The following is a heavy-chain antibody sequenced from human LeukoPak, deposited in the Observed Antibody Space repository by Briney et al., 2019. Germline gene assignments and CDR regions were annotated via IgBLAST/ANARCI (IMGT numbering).Heavy chain of an antibody. J-gene: IGHJ4*02. CDR3: APKYPYDPIK. Sequence: GGSLRLSCAASGFTFGSYAMNWVRQAPGKRLEWVSGISGSGGITYYADSVKGRFTISIDNSKNTLYLEMNSLKAEDTAVFYCAPKYPYDPIKWGQGTLVTVSS. D-gene: IGHD2-2*01. CDR2: ISGSGGIT. V-gene: IGHV3-23*01. CDR1: GFTFGSYA.